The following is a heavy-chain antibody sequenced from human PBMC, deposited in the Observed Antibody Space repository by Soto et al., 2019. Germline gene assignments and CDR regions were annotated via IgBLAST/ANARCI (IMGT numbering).Heavy chain of an antibody. D-gene: IGHD3-10*01. CDR2: INPSNGST. CDR3: ARQTTGFVFWFDP. V-gene: IGHV1-46*01. J-gene: IGHJ5*02. CDR1: GYTFTSYA. Sequence: ASVKVSCKASGYTFTSYAMHWVRQAPGQRLEWMGRINPSNGSTSYAQKFQGRVTMTRGTSTSTVYMELSSLRSEDTAVYYCARQTTGFVFWFDPWGQGTLVTVSS.